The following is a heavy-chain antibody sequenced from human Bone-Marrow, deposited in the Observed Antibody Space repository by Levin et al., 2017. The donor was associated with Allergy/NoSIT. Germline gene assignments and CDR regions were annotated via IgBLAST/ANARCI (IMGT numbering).Heavy chain of an antibody. CDR3: ARGGAKWDDGYCDH. CDR2: IYHDENT. CDR1: GASVSSGFYY. V-gene: IGHV4-61*01. J-gene: IGHJ4*02. D-gene: IGHD4/OR15-4a*01. Sequence: SETLSLTCTASGASVSSGFYYWNWIRQPPGKGLEWIGYIYHDENTKYNPSLKSRVTITLDTSKNQFSLHVDSVTAADTAVYYGARGGAKWDDGYCDHWGQGSLVTVSS.